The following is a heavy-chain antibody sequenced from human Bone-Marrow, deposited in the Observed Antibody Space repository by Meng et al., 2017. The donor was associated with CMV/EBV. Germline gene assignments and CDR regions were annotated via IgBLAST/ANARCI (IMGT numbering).Heavy chain of an antibody. D-gene: IGHD6-13*01. J-gene: IGHJ5*02. CDR3: ATGPRGSSSWFGWFDP. CDR1: GDTLTALS. CDR2: FDPEDGET. Sequence: ASVKVSCKVSGDTLTALSMHWVRQAPGKGLEWMGGFDPEDGETIYAQKFQGRVTMTEDTSTDTAYMELSSLRSEDTAVYYCATGPRGSSSWFGWFDPWGQGTLVTVSS. V-gene: IGHV1-24*01.